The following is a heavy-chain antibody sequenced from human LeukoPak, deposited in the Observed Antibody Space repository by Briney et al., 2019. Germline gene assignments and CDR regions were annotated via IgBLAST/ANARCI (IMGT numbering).Heavy chain of an antibody. Sequence: SETLSLTCTVSGGSMSNYYWSWVRQTPGKGLEWIGYISYSGSTNHNPPLKSRVTISVDTSKNQFSLKLSSVTAADTAVYYCASLRSRYCRGGHCYRWGQGTLVTVSS. D-gene: IGHD2-15*01. CDR2: ISYSGST. CDR3: ASLRSRYCRGGHCYR. J-gene: IGHJ4*02. V-gene: IGHV4-59*12. CDR1: GGSMSNYY.